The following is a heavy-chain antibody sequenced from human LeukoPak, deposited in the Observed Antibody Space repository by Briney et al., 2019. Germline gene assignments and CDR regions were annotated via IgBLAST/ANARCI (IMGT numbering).Heavy chain of an antibody. CDR1: GFTFSSYW. CDR3: AKATGKLDPFDY. J-gene: IGHJ4*02. D-gene: IGHD1-1*01. V-gene: IGHV3-23*01. CDR2: VSDRGTRT. Sequence: PGGSLRLSCAASGFTFSSYWMHWVRQAPGKGLEWVSSVSDRGTRTYDADSLKGRFTISGDNSKNTLYLQMNSLRAEDTAVYYCAKATGKLDPFDYWGQGTLVTVSS.